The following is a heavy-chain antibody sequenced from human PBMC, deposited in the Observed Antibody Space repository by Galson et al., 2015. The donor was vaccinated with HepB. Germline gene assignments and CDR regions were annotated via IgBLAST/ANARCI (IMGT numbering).Heavy chain of an antibody. CDR2: MWFDGSNK. CDR3: AREKNYGMDV. J-gene: IGHJ6*02. Sequence: SLRLSCAGSGFTFGSYGLYWVRQAPGKGLECVAYMWFDGSNKYYADSVKGRFTISRENSKNTLFLQMNNLRVEDTAVYYCAREKNYGMDVWGQGTTVTVAS. V-gene: IGHV3-33*07. CDR1: GFTFGSYG.